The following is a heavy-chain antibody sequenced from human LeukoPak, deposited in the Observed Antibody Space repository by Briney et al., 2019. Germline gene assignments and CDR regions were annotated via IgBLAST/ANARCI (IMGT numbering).Heavy chain of an antibody. CDR1: GGSFSGYY. CDR3: ARNSGYSSS. Sequence: SETLSLTCAVYGGSFSGYYWSWIRQPPGKGLEWIGEINHSGSTNYNPSLKSRVTISVDTPKNQFSLKLSSVTAADTAVYYCARNSGYSSSWGQGTLVTVSS. V-gene: IGHV4-34*01. D-gene: IGHD6-13*01. J-gene: IGHJ4*02. CDR2: INHSGST.